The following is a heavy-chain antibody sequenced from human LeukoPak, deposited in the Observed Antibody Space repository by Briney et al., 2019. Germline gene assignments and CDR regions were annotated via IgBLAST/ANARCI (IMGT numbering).Heavy chain of an antibody. V-gene: IGHV3-23*01. Sequence: GGSLRLSCAASGFIVSSNYMSWVRQAPGKGLEWVSAISGSGGSTYYADSVKGRFTISRDNSKNTLYLQMNSLRAEDTAVYYCAKSKIYYDSSPFDYWGQGTLVTVSS. D-gene: IGHD3-22*01. CDR1: GFIVSSNY. CDR2: ISGSGGST. J-gene: IGHJ4*02. CDR3: AKSKIYYDSSPFDY.